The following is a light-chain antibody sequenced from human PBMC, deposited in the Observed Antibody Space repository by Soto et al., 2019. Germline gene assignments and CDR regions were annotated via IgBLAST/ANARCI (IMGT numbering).Light chain of an antibody. CDR1: SIDVGAYKY. CDR3: TSYAGSNIWV. Sequence: QSALTQPPSTSGSPGQSVTISCTGTSIDVGAYKYVSWYQQYPGKAPKLMIYEVSKRPSGVPDRFSGSKSGNTASLTVSGLQAEDEADYYCTSYAGSNIWVFGGGTKVTVL. V-gene: IGLV2-8*01. J-gene: IGLJ3*02. CDR2: EVS.